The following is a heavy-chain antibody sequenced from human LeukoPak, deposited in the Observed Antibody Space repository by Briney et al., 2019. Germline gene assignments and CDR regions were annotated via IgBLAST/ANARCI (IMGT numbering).Heavy chain of an antibody. CDR3: ARSPHRSGDAFDI. Sequence: ASVKVSCKASGYTFTSYDINWVRQATGQGLEWMGWMNPNSGNTGYAQKFQGRVTMTTDTSTSTAYMELRSLRSDDTAVYYCARSPHRSGDAFDIWGQGTMVTVSS. CDR2: MNPNSGNT. J-gene: IGHJ3*02. D-gene: IGHD6-25*01. CDR1: GYTFTSYD. V-gene: IGHV1-8*01.